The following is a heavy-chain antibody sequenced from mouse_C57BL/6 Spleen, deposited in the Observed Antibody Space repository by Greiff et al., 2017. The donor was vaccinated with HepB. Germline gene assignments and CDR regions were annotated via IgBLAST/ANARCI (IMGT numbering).Heavy chain of an antibody. CDR1: GFTFSDYY. D-gene: IGHD3-1*01. Sequence: EVQLVESEGGLVQPGRSMKLSCTASGFTFSDYYMAWVRQVPEKGLEWVANINYDGSSTYYLDSLKSRFIISRDNAKNILYLQMSSLKSEDTATYYCARDRDWYFDYWGQGTTLTVSS. V-gene: IGHV5-16*01. CDR2: INYDGSST. J-gene: IGHJ2*01. CDR3: ARDRDWYFDY.